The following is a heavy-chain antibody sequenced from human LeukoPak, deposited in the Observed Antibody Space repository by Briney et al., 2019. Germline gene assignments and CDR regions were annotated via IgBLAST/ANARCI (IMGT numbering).Heavy chain of an antibody. Sequence: PSETLSLTCTVSGGSISSYYWSWIRQPPGKGLEWIGYIYYSGSTNYNPSLYSRVTILVDTSKNQFSLELSSGNAADTAVYYCARQSGLVTTHFDYWGQGTLVTVSS. CDR3: ARQSGLVTTHFDY. CDR1: GGSISSYY. V-gene: IGHV4-59*08. D-gene: IGHD4-17*01. CDR2: IYYSGST. J-gene: IGHJ4*02.